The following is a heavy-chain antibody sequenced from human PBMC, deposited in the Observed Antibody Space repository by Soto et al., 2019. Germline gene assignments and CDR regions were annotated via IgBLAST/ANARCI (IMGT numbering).Heavy chain of an antibody. CDR3: ASTRLVATSVWY. CDR1: GDSISSSSYH. Sequence: SETLSLTCSVSGDSISSSSYHWGWIRQPPGKGLERIGTISYSGNTYYKSSLKSRVTISVDTSKNQFSLKLSSVTAADTAVYYCASTRLVATSVWYWGQGTLVTVSS. J-gene: IGHJ4*02. V-gene: IGHV4-39*01. CDR2: ISYSGNT. D-gene: IGHD5-12*01.